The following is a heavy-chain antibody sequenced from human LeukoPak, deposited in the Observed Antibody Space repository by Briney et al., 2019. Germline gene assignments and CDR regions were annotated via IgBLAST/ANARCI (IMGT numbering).Heavy chain of an antibody. CDR1: GFTFSSYG. V-gene: IGHV3-30*03. Sequence: GRSLRLSCAASGFTFSSYGMHWVRQAPGKGLGWVAVISYDGSNKYYADSVKGRFTISRDNSKNTLYLQMNSLRAEDTAVYYCAIGSGYYYHDYWGQGTLVTVSS. J-gene: IGHJ4*02. CDR3: AIGSGYYYHDY. CDR2: ISYDGSNK. D-gene: IGHD3-22*01.